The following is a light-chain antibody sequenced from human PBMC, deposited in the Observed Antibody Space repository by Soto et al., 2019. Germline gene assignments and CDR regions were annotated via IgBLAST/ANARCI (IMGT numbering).Light chain of an antibody. Sequence: EIVLTQSPATLSLSPGERASLSCRASQSVSSYLAWYQQKPGQAPRLLIYDASNRATGIPARFSGSGSGTDFTLTISSLEPEVFAVYYCQQRNNWPRLTFGGGTKVEFK. CDR2: DAS. CDR3: QQRNNWPRLT. CDR1: QSVSSY. V-gene: IGKV3-11*01. J-gene: IGKJ4*01.